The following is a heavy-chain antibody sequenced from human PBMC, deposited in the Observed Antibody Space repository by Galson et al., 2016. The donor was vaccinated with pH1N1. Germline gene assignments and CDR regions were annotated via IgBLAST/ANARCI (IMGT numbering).Heavy chain of an antibody. V-gene: IGHV5-51*01. CDR3: ARQGGYNNGRGDFGAFDI. D-gene: IGHD3-10*01. CDR2: IYPAASDT. CDR1: GYRFSNYW. J-gene: IGHJ3*02. Sequence: QSGAEVKKPGESLKISCKGSGYRFSNYWIGWVRQMPGKGLECMGLIYPAASDTRYSPSIQGQVTLSADKSMTTAYLQWSSLKASDTAMYYCARQGGYNNGRGDFGAFDIWGQGTMVTVSS.